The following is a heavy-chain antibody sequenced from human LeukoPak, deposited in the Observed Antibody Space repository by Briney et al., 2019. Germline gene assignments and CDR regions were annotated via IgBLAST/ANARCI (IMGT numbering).Heavy chain of an antibody. J-gene: IGHJ6*04. CDR3: AKGLNRGVLVLPAGQMDV. D-gene: IGHD2-2*01. V-gene: IGHV1-46*01. CDR2: ISPSGGST. CDR1: GYTFTSNY. Sequence: ASVKVSCKAFGYTFTSNYMHWVRQAPGQGPEWMGVISPSGGSTTYAQKFQGRVTLTRDMSTSTDYLELSSLRSEDTAVYYCAKGLNRGVLVLPAGQMDVWGKGTTVTISS.